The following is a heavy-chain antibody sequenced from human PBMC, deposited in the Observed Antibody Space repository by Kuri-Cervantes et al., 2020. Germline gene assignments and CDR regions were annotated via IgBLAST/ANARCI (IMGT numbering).Heavy chain of an antibody. Sequence: GESLKISRVASGFTFSSYVMSWVRQAPGKGLEWVSYITTGDSSMKYADSVKGRFTISRDNARKSLYLQMNSLRGEDTAVYYCARDLSAYCSSTSCHLGYWGQGTLVTVSS. J-gene: IGHJ4*02. CDR1: GFTFSSYV. CDR2: ITTGDSSM. V-gene: IGHV3-48*03. D-gene: IGHD2-2*01. CDR3: ARDLSAYCSSTSCHLGY.